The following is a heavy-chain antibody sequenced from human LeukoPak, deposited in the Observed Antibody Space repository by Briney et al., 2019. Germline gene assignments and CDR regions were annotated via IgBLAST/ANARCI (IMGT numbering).Heavy chain of an antibody. CDR3: AKDRDSSTWSFFDF. CDR1: GFIFRNYA. Sequence: GGSLRLSCVAPGFIFRNYAMHWVRQAPGKGLEWVAVGSHDGRNKIYGDSVKGRFTLSRDNSKNTVYLQMDNLRPEDTAVYYCAKDRDSSTWSFFDFWGQGTLVTVSS. J-gene: IGHJ4*02. CDR2: GSHDGRNK. D-gene: IGHD6-13*01. V-gene: IGHV3-30*18.